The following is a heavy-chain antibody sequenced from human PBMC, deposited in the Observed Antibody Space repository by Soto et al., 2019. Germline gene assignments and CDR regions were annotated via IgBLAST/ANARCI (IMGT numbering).Heavy chain of an antibody. D-gene: IGHD6-6*01. CDR1: GYSFTSYW. CDR3: ARHSSSSSGLYYYYYMDV. Sequence: PGESLKISCQRSGYSFTSYWIGWVRQMPGKSLEWMGIIYPGDSDTRYSPSFQGQVTISADKSISTAYLQWSSLKASDTAMYYCARHSSSSSGLYYYYYMDVWGKGTTVTVSS. CDR2: IYPGDSDT. J-gene: IGHJ6*03. V-gene: IGHV5-51*01.